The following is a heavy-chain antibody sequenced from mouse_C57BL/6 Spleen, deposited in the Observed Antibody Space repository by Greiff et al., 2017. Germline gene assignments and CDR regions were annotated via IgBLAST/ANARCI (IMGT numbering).Heavy chain of an antibody. V-gene: IGHV5-6*02. J-gene: IGHJ2*01. D-gene: IGHD1-1*01. CDR1: GFTFSSYG. CDR3: ARRDYSSSYGNYFDY. Sequence: EVMLVESGGDLVKPGGSLKLSCAASGFTFSSYGMSWVRQTPDKRLEWVATISSGGSYTDYPDSVKGRFTISRDNAKNTLYLQMSSLKSEDTAMYYCARRDYSSSYGNYFDYWGQGTTLTVSS. CDR2: ISSGGSYT.